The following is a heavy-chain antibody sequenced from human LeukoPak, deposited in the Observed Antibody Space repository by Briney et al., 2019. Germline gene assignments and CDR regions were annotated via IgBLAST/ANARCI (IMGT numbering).Heavy chain of an antibody. CDR2: MHPGDSDT. CDR1: GYSFTNYW. CDR3: ARLSPNWFDP. J-gene: IGHJ5*02. V-gene: IGHV5-51*01. Sequence: GESLKISCTGSGYSFTNYWIGWVRQMPGKGLEWRGIMHPGDSDTRYSTSFQGQVTISADKSISTAYLQWSSLKASDTAMYYCARLSPNWFDPWGQGTLVTVSS.